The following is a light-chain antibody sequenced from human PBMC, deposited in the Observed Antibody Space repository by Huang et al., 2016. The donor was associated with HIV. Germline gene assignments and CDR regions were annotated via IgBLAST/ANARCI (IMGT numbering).Light chain of an antibody. Sequence: DIQMTQSPSSLSTSIGDRVTITCRASQGISNYLAWYQKNPGKVPKRLIYGASTLQSRVPSRFSVSGSGTDFTLTISSLQPEDVATYYCQEYYSAPYTFGQGTKLEIK. J-gene: IGKJ2*01. CDR3: QEYYSAPYT. CDR2: GAS. CDR1: QGISNY. V-gene: IGKV1-27*01.